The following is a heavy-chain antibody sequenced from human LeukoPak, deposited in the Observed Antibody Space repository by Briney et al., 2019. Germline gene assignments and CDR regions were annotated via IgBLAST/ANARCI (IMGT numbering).Heavy chain of an antibody. CDR1: GFTFSSYN. J-gene: IGHJ5*02. D-gene: IGHD2-15*01. Sequence: GGSLRLSCAASGFTFSSYNMDWVRQAPGRGLEWVSYISRSSDTIYYADSVKGRFTISRDNAKNSLYLQMNSLRAEDTAVYYCARESSRFSTLRTWGQGTLVTVSS. CDR3: ARESSRFSTLRT. CDR2: ISRSSDTI. V-gene: IGHV3-48*01.